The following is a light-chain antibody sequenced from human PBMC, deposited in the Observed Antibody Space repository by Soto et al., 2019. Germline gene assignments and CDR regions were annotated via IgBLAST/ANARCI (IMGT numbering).Light chain of an antibody. CDR3: QQHINWPLT. Sequence: EIVVTQSPATLSLSPGERATLSCRASQSVSSHLAWYQQKPGQAPRLLIYGASNRATGIPARFSGSGSGTDFTLTISSLEPEDFALYYCQQHINWPLTFGGGTKVDIK. CDR2: GAS. V-gene: IGKV3-11*01. CDR1: QSVSSH. J-gene: IGKJ4*01.